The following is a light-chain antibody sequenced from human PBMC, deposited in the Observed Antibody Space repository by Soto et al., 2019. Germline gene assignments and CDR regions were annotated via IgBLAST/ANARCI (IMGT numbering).Light chain of an antibody. Sequence: ELVLTQSPATLSLSPGARATLSCRASQSVSNNYLAWYQQKHGQAPRVIIYGTSIRASGVPERFSGVVSGTDLTINITRLEPEDGAVYDGQQYGSSLFTFGPGTKVDIK. V-gene: IGKV3-20*01. CDR3: QQYGSSLFT. J-gene: IGKJ3*01. CDR2: GTS. CDR1: QSVSNNY.